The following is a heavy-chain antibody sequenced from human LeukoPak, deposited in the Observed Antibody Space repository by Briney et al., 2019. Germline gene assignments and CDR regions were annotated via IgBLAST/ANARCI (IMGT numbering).Heavy chain of an antibody. CDR2: IYYSGST. V-gene: IGHV4-59*01. J-gene: IGHJ3*02. D-gene: IGHD5-18*01. CDR1: GDSISSYY. CDR3: ARDLNSYGPDDAFDI. Sequence: SETLSLTCTVSGDSISSYYWSWIRQPPGKGLEWIGYIYYSGSTNYNPSLKSRVTISVDTSKNQFSLKLSSVTAADTAVYYCARDLNSYGPDDAFDIWGQGTMVTVSS.